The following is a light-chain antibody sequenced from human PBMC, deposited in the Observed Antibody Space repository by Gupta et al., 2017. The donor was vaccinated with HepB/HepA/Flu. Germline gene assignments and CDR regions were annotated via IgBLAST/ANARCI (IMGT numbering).Light chain of an antibody. CDR3: QQYNNWPLT. Sequence: IVMTQSPATLSVSPGERTTLSCRASQSVNSNLAWYQQKPGQAPRLLIYGVSTRATGIPARFSGSGSGTEFTLTISSLQSEDFAVYYCQQYNNWPLTFGGGTKVEIK. CDR1: QSVNSN. CDR2: GVS. J-gene: IGKJ4*01. V-gene: IGKV3-15*01.